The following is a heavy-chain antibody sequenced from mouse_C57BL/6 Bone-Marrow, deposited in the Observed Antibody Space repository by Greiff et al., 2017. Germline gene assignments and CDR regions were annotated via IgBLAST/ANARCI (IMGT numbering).Heavy chain of an antibody. Sequence: VQLQQSGAELAKPGASVKLSCKASGYTFTSYWMHWVKQRPGQGLEWIGYINPSSGYTKYNQKFKDKATLTADTSSSPAYMQLSSLTYEDSAVYYCARISFDGYCSNFTWFAYWGQGTLVTVSA. D-gene: IGHD2-5*01. V-gene: IGHV1-7*01. J-gene: IGHJ3*01. CDR2: INPSSGYT. CDR1: GYTFTSYW. CDR3: ARISFDGYCSNFTWFAY.